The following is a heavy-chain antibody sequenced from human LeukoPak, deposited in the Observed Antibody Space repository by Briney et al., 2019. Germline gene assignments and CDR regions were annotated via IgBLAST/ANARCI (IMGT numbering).Heavy chain of an antibody. D-gene: IGHD5-18*01. V-gene: IGHV3-23*01. Sequence: GGSLRLSCAASGFTFSGYAMSWVRQAPGKGLEWVSAISGSGGSTYYADSVKGRFTISRDNSKTTLYLQMNTLRAEDTAVYYCAKSQLWAPDYFDYWGQGTLVTVSS. CDR3: AKSQLWAPDYFDY. J-gene: IGHJ4*02. CDR2: ISGSGGST. CDR1: GFTFSGYA.